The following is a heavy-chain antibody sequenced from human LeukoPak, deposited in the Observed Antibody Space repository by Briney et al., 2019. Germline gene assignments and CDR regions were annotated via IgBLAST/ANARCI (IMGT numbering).Heavy chain of an antibody. CDR3: PREGRVSGYDYDC. Sequence: PGGSLTLSCPASGCTYSSCCMHGLRQAPVKGRAGVARMNGEGSSTTYAEHVMVRFTMSRDKAKNTLFLQMHSLRGEDTAVYYCPREGRVSGYDYDCWGQGTLVTVSS. D-gene: IGHD5-12*01. CDR1: GCTYSSCC. CDR2: MNGEGSST. J-gene: IGHJ4*02. V-gene: IGHV3-74*03.